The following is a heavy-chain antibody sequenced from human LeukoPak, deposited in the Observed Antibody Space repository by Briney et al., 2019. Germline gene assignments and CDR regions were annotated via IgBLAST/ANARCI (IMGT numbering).Heavy chain of an antibody. CDR3: AKGRYGDYAAFDY. CDR1: GGTFSSYA. V-gene: IGHV1-69*05. Sequence: SVKVSCKASGGTFSSYAISWVRQAPGQGLEWMGGIIPIFGTANYAQKFQGRVTITTDESTSTAYMELSSLRSEDTAVYYCAKGRYGDYAAFDYWGQGTLVTVSS. CDR2: IIPIFGTA. D-gene: IGHD4-17*01. J-gene: IGHJ4*02.